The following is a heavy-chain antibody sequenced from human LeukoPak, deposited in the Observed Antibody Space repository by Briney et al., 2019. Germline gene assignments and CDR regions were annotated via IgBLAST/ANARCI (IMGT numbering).Heavy chain of an antibody. V-gene: IGHV1-18*01. CDR1: GYTFTSYG. J-gene: IGHJ4*02. D-gene: IGHD6-19*01. CDR2: ISAYNGNT. Sequence: EASVKVSCKASGYTFTSYGISWVRQAPGQGLEWMGWISAYNGNTNYAQKLQGRVTMTTDTSTSTAYMELSSLRSEDTAVYYCASGPLEQWLVRFDYWGQGTLVTVSS. CDR3: ASGPLEQWLVRFDY.